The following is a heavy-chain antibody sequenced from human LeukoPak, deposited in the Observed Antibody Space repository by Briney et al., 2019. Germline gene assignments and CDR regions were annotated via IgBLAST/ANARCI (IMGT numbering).Heavy chain of an antibody. CDR3: ARVGSGYDWDY. CDR1: GFSISSGYY. V-gene: IGHV4-38-2*02. Sequence: SETLSLTCIVSGFSISSGYYWGWIRQTPRKGLEWIGNINQTGSTYYNPSLKSRVTISVDTSKNQFSLRLTSVTAADTAVYYCARVGSGYDWDYWGQGTLVTVSS. D-gene: IGHD5-12*01. J-gene: IGHJ4*02. CDR2: INQTGST.